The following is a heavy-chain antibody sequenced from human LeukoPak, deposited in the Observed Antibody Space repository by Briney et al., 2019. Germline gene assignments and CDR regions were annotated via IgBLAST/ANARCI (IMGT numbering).Heavy chain of an antibody. J-gene: IGHJ4*02. CDR3: ARESYPGYSSSWGFDY. V-gene: IGHV1-69*05. D-gene: IGHD6-13*01. CDR2: IIPIFGTA. CDR1: GGTFSSYA. Sequence: SVKVSCKASGGTFSSYAISWVRQAPGQGLEWMGRIIPIFGTANYAQKFQGRVTITTDESTSTAYMELSSRRSEDTAVYYCARESYPGYSSSWGFDYWGQGTLVTVSS.